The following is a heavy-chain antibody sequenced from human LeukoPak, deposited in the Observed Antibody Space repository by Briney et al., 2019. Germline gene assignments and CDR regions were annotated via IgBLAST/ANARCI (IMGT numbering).Heavy chain of an antibody. CDR2: INHSGST. CDR3: ARGTDSSGYHSLPFDY. D-gene: IGHD3-22*01. Sequence: PSETMSLTCAVYGGSFSGYYWSWIRQPPGKGLEWIGEINHSGSTNYNPSLKSRVTISVDTSKNQFSLKLSSVTAADTAVYYCARGTDSSGYHSLPFDYWGQGTLVTVSS. CDR1: GGSFSGYY. J-gene: IGHJ4*02. V-gene: IGHV4-34*01.